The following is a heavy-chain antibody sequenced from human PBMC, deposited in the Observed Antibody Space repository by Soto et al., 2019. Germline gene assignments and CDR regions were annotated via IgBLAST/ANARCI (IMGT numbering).Heavy chain of an antibody. CDR1: GFTFSSYG. D-gene: IGHD3-3*01. CDR2: ISYDGSNK. CDR3: AKEGPYYDFWSGYSPYCYHGMDF. J-gene: IGHJ6*02. V-gene: IGHV3-30*18. Sequence: GGSLRLSCAASGFTFSSYGMHWVRQAPGKGLEWVAVISYDGSNKYYADSVRGRFTISRDNSKNTLYLQMNSLRAEDTAVYYCAKEGPYYDFWSGYSPYCYHGMDFWGQGTTVTVSS.